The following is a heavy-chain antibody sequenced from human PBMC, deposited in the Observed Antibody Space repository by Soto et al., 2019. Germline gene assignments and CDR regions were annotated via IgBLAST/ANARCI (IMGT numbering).Heavy chain of an antibody. CDR2: ISYDGSNK. D-gene: IGHD3-3*01. CDR1: GFTFSSYA. CDR3: ARGYDFWSGYYYPYGMDV. V-gene: IGHV3-30-3*01. Sequence: GGSLRLSCAASGFTFSSYAMHWVRQAPGKGLEWVAVISYDGSNKNHAETVKGRFTISRDNSKNTLYLQMNSLRAEDTAVYYCARGYDFWSGYYYPYGMDVWGQGTTVTVSS. J-gene: IGHJ6*02.